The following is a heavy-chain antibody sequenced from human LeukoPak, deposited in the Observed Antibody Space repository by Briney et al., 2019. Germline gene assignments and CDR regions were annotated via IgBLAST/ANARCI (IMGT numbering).Heavy chain of an antibody. CDR1: GFTFSSYW. V-gene: IGHV3-74*01. CDR3: ARAYYDILTGYPIFDY. D-gene: IGHD3-9*01. J-gene: IGHJ4*02. Sequence: GGSLRLSCAASGFTFSSYWMHWVRQAPGKGLVWVSRINSDGSRTSYADSVKGRFTISRDNAKNTLYLQMNSLRAEDSAVYYCARAYYDILTGYPIFDYWGQGTLVTVSS. CDR2: INSDGSRT.